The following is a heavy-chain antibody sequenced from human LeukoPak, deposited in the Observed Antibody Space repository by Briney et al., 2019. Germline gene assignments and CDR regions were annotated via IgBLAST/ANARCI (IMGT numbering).Heavy chain of an antibody. D-gene: IGHD3-10*01. Sequence: GGSLRLSCAASGFAFSSFDMLWVRQSPRKGLEWVARILKNGDTDYGASVEGRFTISRESAKSYVYLQMNSLRDGDTAVYYCARDRFGERTFEKWGHGTMVTVSS. CDR3: ARDRFGERTFEK. CDR2: ILKNGDT. V-gene: IGHV3-13*01. CDR1: GFAFSSFD. J-gene: IGHJ3*02.